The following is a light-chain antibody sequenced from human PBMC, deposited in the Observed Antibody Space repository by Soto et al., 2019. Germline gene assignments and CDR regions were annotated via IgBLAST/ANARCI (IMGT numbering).Light chain of an antibody. CDR2: DVS. Sequence: QSALTQPASMSGSPVPSITISCTGTSNDVGGYNYVSLYQQHPGKAPILMIFDVSTRPSGVSDRFSGSKSGNTASLTISGLQAEDEAEYYCSSYPRRSTLVFGRGTKVTV. J-gene: IGLJ2*01. CDR3: SSYPRRSTLV. CDR1: SNDVGGYNY. V-gene: IGLV2-14*01.